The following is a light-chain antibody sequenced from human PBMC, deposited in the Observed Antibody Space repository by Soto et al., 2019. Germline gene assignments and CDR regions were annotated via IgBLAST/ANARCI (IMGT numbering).Light chain of an antibody. V-gene: IGLV3-1*01. J-gene: IGLJ2*01. CDR3: QAWDSSTVV. Sequence: SYELTQPPSVSVSPGQTASITCSGDKLGDKYACWYQQKPGLSPVLVIYQDNKRPSGIPERFSGSNFGNTATLTISGTQAMDEADYYCQAWDSSTVVFGGGTKLTVL. CDR1: KLGDKY. CDR2: QDN.